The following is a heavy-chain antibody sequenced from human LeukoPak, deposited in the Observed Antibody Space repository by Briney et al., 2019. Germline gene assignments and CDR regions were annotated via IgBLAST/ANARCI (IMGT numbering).Heavy chain of an antibody. J-gene: IGHJ5*02. CDR1: GFAFTETS. CDR2: FDPESGER. V-gene: IGHV1-24*01. Sequence: GASVTVSCKVSGFAFTETSIHWVQQTPRKGLEWMGGFDPESGERVYAQSFRGRVTLFEDTSTDTAYMELSSLTSEDTPVYYCADFGVVTHWFDPWGQGTLVTVSS. D-gene: IGHD3-3*01. CDR3: ADFGVVTHWFDP.